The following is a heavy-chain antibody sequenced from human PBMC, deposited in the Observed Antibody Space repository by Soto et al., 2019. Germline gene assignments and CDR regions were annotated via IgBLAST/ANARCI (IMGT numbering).Heavy chain of an antibody. V-gene: IGHV3-23*01. Sequence: PGGSLRLSCAASGFTFSSYSMTWVRQAPGKGLEWVSAISGSGDNTYYADSVKGRFTISRDNSKNTLYLQMNSLRAEDTAVYYSARNFYDTGNHYARIDYWGPGTLVTVSS. J-gene: IGHJ4*02. CDR3: ARNFYDTGNHYARIDY. CDR2: ISGSGDNT. D-gene: IGHD3-22*01. CDR1: GFTFSSYS.